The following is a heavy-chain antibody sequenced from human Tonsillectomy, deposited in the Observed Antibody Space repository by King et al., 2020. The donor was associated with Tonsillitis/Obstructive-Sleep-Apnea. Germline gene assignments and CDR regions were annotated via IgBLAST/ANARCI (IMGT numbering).Heavy chain of an antibody. CDR1: GFTFSSYA. V-gene: IGHV3-30*04. J-gene: IGHJ2*01. CDR2: ISYHGSNK. CDR3: ASAPDGYLDL. Sequence: VQLVESGGGVVQPGRSLRLSCAASGFTFSSYAMHWVRQAPGKGLEWVAVISYHGSNKYYTDSVKGRFTISRDNSRNTLYLQMNSLRAEDTAVYYCASAPDGYLDLWGRGTLVTVSS.